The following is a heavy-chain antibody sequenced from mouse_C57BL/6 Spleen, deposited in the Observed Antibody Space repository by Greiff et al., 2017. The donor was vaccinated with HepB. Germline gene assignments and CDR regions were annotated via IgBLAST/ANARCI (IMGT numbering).Heavy chain of an antibody. V-gene: IGHV5-6*01. Sequence: EVQRVESGGDLVKPGGSLKLSCAASGFTFSSYGMSWVRQTPDKRLEWVATISSGGSYTYYPDSVKGRFTISRDNAKNTLYLQMSSLKSEDTAMYYCASQLTGTRGFDYWGQGTTLTVSS. CDR1: GFTFSSYG. CDR3: ASQLTGTRGFDY. D-gene: IGHD4-1*01. CDR2: ISSGGSYT. J-gene: IGHJ2*01.